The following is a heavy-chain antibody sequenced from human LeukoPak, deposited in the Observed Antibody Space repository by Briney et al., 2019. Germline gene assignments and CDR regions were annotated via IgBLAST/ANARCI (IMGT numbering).Heavy chain of an antibody. V-gene: IGHV4-59*08. D-gene: IGHD4-23*01. CDR1: GGSISSYY. Sequence: SETLSLTCTVSGGSISSYYWSWIRQPPGKGLEWIGYIYYSGSTNYNPSLKSRVTISVDTSKNQFPLKLSSVTAADTAVYYCARSLQYYGGPDAFDIWGQGTMVTVSS. CDR2: IYYSGST. CDR3: ARSLQYYGGPDAFDI. J-gene: IGHJ3*02.